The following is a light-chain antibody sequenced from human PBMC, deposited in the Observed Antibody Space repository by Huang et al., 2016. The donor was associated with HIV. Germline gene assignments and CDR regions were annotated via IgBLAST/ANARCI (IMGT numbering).Light chain of an antibody. CDR1: QSLNKF. CDR3: QQRSSALT. J-gene: IGKJ4*01. Sequence: IVLTQSPATLSLSPGERATLACRASQSLNKFLAWYQQKPGQAPRLLIYNVTGRGTGVPARFSCGGSGTDFTLTITDLKSEDFAIYYCQQRSSALTFGGGTKVEIK. CDR2: NVT. V-gene: IGKV3-11*01.